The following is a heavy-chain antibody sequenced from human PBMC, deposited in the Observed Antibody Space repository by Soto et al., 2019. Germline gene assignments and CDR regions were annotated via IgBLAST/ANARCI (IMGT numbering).Heavy chain of an antibody. D-gene: IGHD1-26*01. CDR2: ISAYNGNT. Sequence: QVQLVQSGAEVKKPGASVKVSCKASGYTFTSYGISWVRQAPGQGLEWMGWISAYNGNTNYAQKLQGRVTMTTDTATSTAYMELRSLRSDDTAVYYCARGPPDGWEPPLHYFDYWGQGTLVTVSS. CDR1: GYTFTSYG. J-gene: IGHJ4*02. V-gene: IGHV1-18*01. CDR3: ARGPPDGWEPPLHYFDY.